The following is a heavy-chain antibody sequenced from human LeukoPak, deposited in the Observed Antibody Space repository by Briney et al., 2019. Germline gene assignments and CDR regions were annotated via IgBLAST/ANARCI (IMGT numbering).Heavy chain of an antibody. Sequence: ASVKVSCKASDYTFTSYGISWVRQAPGQGLEWMGWISAYNGNTNYAQKLQGRVTMTTDTSTSTAYMELRSLRSDDTAVYYCARMDIVVVPAVDPLDYWGQGTLVTVSS. CDR3: ARMDIVVVPAVDPLDY. J-gene: IGHJ4*02. CDR2: ISAYNGNT. V-gene: IGHV1-18*01. CDR1: DYTFTSYG. D-gene: IGHD2-2*03.